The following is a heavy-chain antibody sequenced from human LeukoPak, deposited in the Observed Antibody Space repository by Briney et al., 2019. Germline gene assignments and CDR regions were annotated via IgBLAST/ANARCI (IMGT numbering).Heavy chain of an antibody. CDR3: AREGPRGAGYCTNGVCLEPYYYMDV. J-gene: IGHJ6*03. CDR1: GGSSSSYY. CDR2: IYTSGST. D-gene: IGHD2-8*01. V-gene: IGHV4-4*07. Sequence: PSETLSLTCTVSGGSSSSYYWSWILQPAGKGLEWIGRIYTSGSTNYNPSLKSRVTMSVDTSKNQFSLKLSSVTAADTAVYYCAREGPRGAGYCTNGVCLEPYYYMDVWGKGTTVTVSS.